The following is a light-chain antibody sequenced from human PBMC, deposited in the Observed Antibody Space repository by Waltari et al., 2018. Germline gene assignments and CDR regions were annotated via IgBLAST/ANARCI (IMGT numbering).Light chain of an antibody. CDR3: QQANRFPLT. CDR1: QGINSC. Sequence: TCRASQGINSCLAWYQQKPGKAPKLLIYDASSLQTGAPSRFSGSESGTDFTLTISSLQPEDFATYYCQQANRFPLTFGGGTKVELK. J-gene: IGKJ4*01. V-gene: IGKV1-12*01. CDR2: DAS.